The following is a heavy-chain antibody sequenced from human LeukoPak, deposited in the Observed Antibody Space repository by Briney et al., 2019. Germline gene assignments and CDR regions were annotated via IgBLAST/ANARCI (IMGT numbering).Heavy chain of an antibody. V-gene: IGHV3-49*04. D-gene: IGHD5-24*01. CDR2: IRSKTYDGTT. Sequence: GGSLRLSCTASGFTFGDYAMSWVRQAPGKGLEWVGFIRSKTYDGTTEYAASVKGRFTISRDDSERIAYLQMNSLKTDDTAVYYCTRVWLQYFDYWGQGALITVSS. CDR1: GFTFGDYA. J-gene: IGHJ4*02. CDR3: TRVWLQYFDY.